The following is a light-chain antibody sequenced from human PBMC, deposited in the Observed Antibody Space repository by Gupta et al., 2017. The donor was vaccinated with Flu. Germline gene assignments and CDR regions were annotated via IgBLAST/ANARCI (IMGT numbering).Light chain of an antibody. V-gene: IGLV2-11*01. CDR2: DVT. CDR3: SSHAGRVTWV. Sequence: QSAPTQPRSVSGSPGQSVTISCTGTSNDVGGYNRVSWYEQRPGNSPNLILYDVTERPAGVPDRFSGSKSGNTASLTISGLQADDEADYYCSSHAGRVTWVFGTGTTVTVL. J-gene: IGLJ1*01. CDR1: SNDVGGYNR.